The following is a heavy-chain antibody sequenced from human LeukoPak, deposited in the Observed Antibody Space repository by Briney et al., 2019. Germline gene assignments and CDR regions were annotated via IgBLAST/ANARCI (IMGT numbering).Heavy chain of an antibody. CDR1: GGSISSSSYY. J-gene: IGHJ5*02. V-gene: IGHV4-39*07. CDR3: ARDSVMIFGVVIAAPAFDP. CDR2: IYYSGST. D-gene: IGHD3-3*01. Sequence: SETLSLTCTVSGGSISSSSYYWGWIRQPPGKGLEWIGSIYYSGSTYYNPSLKSRVTISVDTSKNQFSLKLSSVTAADTAMYYCARDSVMIFGVVIAAPAFDPWGQGTLVIVSS.